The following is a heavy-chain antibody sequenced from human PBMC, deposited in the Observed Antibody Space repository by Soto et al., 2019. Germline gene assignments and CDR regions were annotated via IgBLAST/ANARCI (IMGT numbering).Heavy chain of an antibody. CDR3: GGLAPYYYYYYGMDV. V-gene: IGHV4-34*01. Sequence: ETLSLTCAVYGGSLSGYYWSWIRQPPGKGLEWIGEINHSGSTNYNPSLKSRVTMSVDTSKNQFSLKLSSVTAADTAVYYCGGLAPYYYYYYGMDVWGQGTTVTVSS. CDR1: GGSLSGYY. J-gene: IGHJ6*02. CDR2: INHSGST.